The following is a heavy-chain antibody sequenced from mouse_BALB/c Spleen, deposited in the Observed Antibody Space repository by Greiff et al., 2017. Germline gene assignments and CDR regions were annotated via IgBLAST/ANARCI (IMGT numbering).Heavy chain of an antibody. D-gene: IGHD1-1*01. V-gene: IGHV1S135*01. Sequence: VQLKQSGPELVTPAASVTVSCKASGYAFTSYNMYWVKQSHGKSLEWIGYIDPYNGGTSYNQKFKGKATLTVDKSSSTAYMHLNSLTSEDSAVYYCARRYYGSPYYAMDYWGQGTSVTVSA. CDR1: GYAFTSYN. CDR2: IDPYNGGT. CDR3: ARRYYGSPYYAMDY. J-gene: IGHJ4*01.